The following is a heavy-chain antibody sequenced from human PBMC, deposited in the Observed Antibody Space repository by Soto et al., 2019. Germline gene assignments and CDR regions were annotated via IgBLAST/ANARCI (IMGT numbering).Heavy chain of an antibody. V-gene: IGHV3-11*06. J-gene: IGHJ5*02. CDR2: ISSSSSYT. Sequence: GGSLRLSCAASGFTFSDYYMSWIRQAPGKGLEWVSYISSSSSYTNYADSVKGRFTISRDNAKNSLYLQMNSLRAEDTAVYYCARDEPPAPYCSSTSCSYNGFDPWGQGTLVTVSS. CDR3: ARDEPPAPYCSSTSCSYNGFDP. D-gene: IGHD2-2*01. CDR1: GFTFSDYY.